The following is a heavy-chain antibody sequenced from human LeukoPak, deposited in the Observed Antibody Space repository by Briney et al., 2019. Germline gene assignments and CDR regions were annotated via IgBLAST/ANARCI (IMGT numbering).Heavy chain of an antibody. CDR2: IYYSGST. CDR1: GGSISSGGYY. CDR3: ARESFMTTVTTERIESLGFDY. J-gene: IGHJ4*02. V-gene: IGHV4-31*03. Sequence: SETLSLTCTVSGGSISSGGYYWSWIRQHPGKGLEWIGYIYYSGSTYYNPSLKSRVTISVDTSKNQFSLKLSSVTAADTAVYYCARESFMTTVTTERIESLGFDYWGQGTLVTVSS. D-gene: IGHD4-17*01.